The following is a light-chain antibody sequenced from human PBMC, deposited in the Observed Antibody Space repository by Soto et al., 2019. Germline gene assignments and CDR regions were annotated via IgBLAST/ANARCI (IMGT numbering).Light chain of an antibody. CDR3: QQFNYWPPIT. V-gene: IGKV3-15*01. CDR1: QGINLG. J-gene: IGKJ5*01. Sequence: EIVMTQSPATLSVSPGETATLSCRASQGINLGLAWYQQKPGRAHRLLIYGASTRATGIPARFSGSGSGTEFTLTISSLQSEDFAVYYCQQFNYWPPITFGQGTRLEIK. CDR2: GAS.